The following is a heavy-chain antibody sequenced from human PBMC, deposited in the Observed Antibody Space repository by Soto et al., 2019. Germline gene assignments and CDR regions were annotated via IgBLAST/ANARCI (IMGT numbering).Heavy chain of an antibody. D-gene: IGHD5-12*01. CDR2: ISFDGSNR. V-gene: IGHV3-30-3*01. CDR3: GRDRRFGDGYNLGFDY. Sequence: QVQLVESGGGVVQPGRSLRLSCAASGFTFSSYAMHWVRQAPGKGLEWVAVISFDGSNRYYADSVKDRFTVSRDNSKNTLYVQMNSLRAEDTAVYYCGRDRRFGDGYNLGFDYWGHGTLVTVSS. J-gene: IGHJ4*01. CDR1: GFTFSSYA.